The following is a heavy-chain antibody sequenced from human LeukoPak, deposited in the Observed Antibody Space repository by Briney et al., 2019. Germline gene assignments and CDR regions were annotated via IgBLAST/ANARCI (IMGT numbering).Heavy chain of an antibody. Sequence: GESLKISCKGSGYSFTSYWIGWVRQMPGKGLEWMGIIYPGDSDTRYSPSFQGQVTISADKSISTAYLQWSSLKASDTAMYYCARRGRDGYNGDAFDIWGQGTMVTVSS. CDR3: ARRGRDGYNGDAFDI. CDR2: IYPGDSDT. V-gene: IGHV5-51*01. D-gene: IGHD5-24*01. CDR1: GYSFTSYW. J-gene: IGHJ3*02.